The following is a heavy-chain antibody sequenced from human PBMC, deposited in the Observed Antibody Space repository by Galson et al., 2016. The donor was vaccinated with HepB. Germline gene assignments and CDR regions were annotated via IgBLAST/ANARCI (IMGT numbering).Heavy chain of an antibody. CDR1: GFSFGNSW. Sequence: SLRLSCAASGFSFGNSWMTWVRQAPEKGLEWVANIKPDGTTKNYVGSVRGRFTIARDNAKNSLYLQMNSQRPEDTATYYCARPVSADEGLGNWGQGTLVTVSS. CDR3: ARPVSADEGLGN. D-gene: IGHD2-8*01. V-gene: IGHV3-7*01. J-gene: IGHJ4*02. CDR2: IKPDGTTK.